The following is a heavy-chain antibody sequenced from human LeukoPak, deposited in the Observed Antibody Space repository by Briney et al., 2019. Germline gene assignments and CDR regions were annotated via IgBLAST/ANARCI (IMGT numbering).Heavy chain of an antibody. CDR3: ARDLNTAMVQYYFDY. CDR2: ISAYNGNT. CDR1: GYTFTSYG. Sequence: ASVKVSCKASGYTFTSYGISWVRQTPVQGLEWMGWISAYNGNTNYAQKLQGRVTMTTDTSTSTAYMELRSLRSDDTAVYYCARDLNTAMVQYYFDYWGQGTLVTVSS. D-gene: IGHD5-18*01. V-gene: IGHV1-18*01. J-gene: IGHJ4*02.